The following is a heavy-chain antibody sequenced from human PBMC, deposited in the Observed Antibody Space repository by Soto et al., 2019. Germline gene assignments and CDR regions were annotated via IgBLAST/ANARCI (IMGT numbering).Heavy chain of an antibody. CDR3: ARHPVSDWFTLDY. CDR1: GGSISSYY. Sequence: ASETLSLTCTVSGGSISSYYWSWIRQPPGKGLEWIGYIYYSGSTNYNPSLKSRVTISVDTSKNQFSLKLSSVTAVDTAVYYCARHPVSDWFTLDYWGQGTLVTVSS. V-gene: IGHV4-59*08. CDR2: IYYSGST. D-gene: IGHD3-9*01. J-gene: IGHJ4*02.